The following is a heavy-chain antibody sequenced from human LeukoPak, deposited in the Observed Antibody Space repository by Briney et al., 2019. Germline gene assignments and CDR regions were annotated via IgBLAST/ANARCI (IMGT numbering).Heavy chain of an antibody. CDR1: GGSFSGYY. CDR2: INHSGST. CDR3: ARGRGAAACPRYMDV. V-gene: IGHV4-34*01. Sequence: SETLSLTCAVYGGSFSGYYWSWIRQPPGKGLEWIGEINHSGSTNYNPSLKSRVTISVDTSKNQFSLKLSSVTAADTAVYYCARGRGAAACPRYMDVWGKGTTVTVSS. D-gene: IGHD6-13*01. J-gene: IGHJ6*03.